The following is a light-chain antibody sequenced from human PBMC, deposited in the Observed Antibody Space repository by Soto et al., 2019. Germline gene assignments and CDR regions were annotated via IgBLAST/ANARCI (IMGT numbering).Light chain of an antibody. V-gene: IGKV3-20*01. CDR2: RVS. CDR1: TTVAGCY. Sequence: DIVLTQSPGTLSLSPGETATLSCRASTTVAGCYLAWYPQRPGQAPRLLIYRVSSRAPGVPDRFRGSGSGTDFTLTITRLEPEDFAVYYCHHDGDSPWTFGHGTKVEVK. CDR3: HHDGDSPWT. J-gene: IGKJ1*01.